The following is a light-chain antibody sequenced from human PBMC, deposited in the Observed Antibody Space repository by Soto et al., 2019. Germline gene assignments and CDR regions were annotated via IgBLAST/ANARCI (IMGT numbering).Light chain of an antibody. J-gene: IGKJ1*01. CDR3: QQYNYSPWT. V-gene: IGKV3-20*01. Sequence: EIVLTQSPGTLSLSPGERATLSCRASQSVGSNYLAWYQQKPGQAPRLLIYGASSRATGIPDRFSGDGSGTDFTLTISRLEPEDFAVYYCQQYNYSPWTYGQGTKVEIK. CDR2: GAS. CDR1: QSVGSNY.